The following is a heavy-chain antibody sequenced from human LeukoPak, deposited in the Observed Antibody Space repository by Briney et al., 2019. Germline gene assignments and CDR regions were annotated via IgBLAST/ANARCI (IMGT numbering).Heavy chain of an antibody. J-gene: IGHJ4*02. D-gene: IGHD4-17*01. CDR3: ARGFTVTTFGFFY. V-gene: IGHV1-2*02. Sequence: ASVKVSCKASGYTFTGYYMHWVRQAPGQGLEWMGWINPNSGGTNYAQKFQGRVTMTRDTSISTAYMELSRLRSDDTAVYYCARGFTVTTFGFFYWGQGTLVTVSS. CDR1: GYTFTGYY. CDR2: INPNSGGT.